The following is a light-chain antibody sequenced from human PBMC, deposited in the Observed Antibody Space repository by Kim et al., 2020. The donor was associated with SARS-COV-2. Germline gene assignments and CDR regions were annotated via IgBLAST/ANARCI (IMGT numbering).Light chain of an antibody. Sequence: ALGQTVRITCQGDSLRSYYATWYQRKPGQAPIVVIYGKTNRPSGIPDRFSGSSSGNTASLTITGTQAGDEADYYCNSRDSNDNVVFGGGTKLTVL. CDR1: SLRSYY. CDR3: NSRDSNDNVV. CDR2: GKT. J-gene: IGLJ2*01. V-gene: IGLV3-19*01.